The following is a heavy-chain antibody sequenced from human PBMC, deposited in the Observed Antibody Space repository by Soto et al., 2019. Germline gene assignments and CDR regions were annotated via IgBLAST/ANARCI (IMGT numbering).Heavy chain of an antibody. J-gene: IGHJ6*02. CDR3: ARGFPQYDFWSGYYSSENYGMDV. CDR2: ISYDGSNK. Sequence: QVQLVESGGGVVQPGRSLRLSCAASGFTFSSYAMHWVRQAPGKGLEWVAVISYDGSNKYYADSVKGRFTISRDNSKNTLYLQMNGLRAEDTAVYYCARGFPQYDFWSGYYSSENYGMDVWGQGTKVTVSS. V-gene: IGHV3-30-3*01. D-gene: IGHD3-3*01. CDR1: GFTFSSYA.